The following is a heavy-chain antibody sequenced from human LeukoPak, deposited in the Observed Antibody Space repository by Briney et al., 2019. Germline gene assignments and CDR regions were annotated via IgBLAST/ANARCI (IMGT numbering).Heavy chain of an antibody. CDR1: GYTFTCYY. V-gene: IGHV1-2*02. D-gene: IGHD5-12*01. CDR3: ARDGSSRWLRSNDY. J-gene: IGHJ4*02. CDR2: INPNSGGT. Sequence: GASVKVSCKASGYTFTCYYMHWVRQAPGQGLEWMGWINPNSGGTNYAQKFQGRVTMTRDTSISTAYMELSRLRSDDTAVYYCARDGSSRWLRSNDYWGQGTLVTVSS.